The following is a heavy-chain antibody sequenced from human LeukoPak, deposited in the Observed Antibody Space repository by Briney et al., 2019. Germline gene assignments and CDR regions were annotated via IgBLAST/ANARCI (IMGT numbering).Heavy chain of an antibody. V-gene: IGHV1-18*04. CDR2: ISAYNGNT. Sequence: GASVKVSCTASGYTFTSYGISCVRQAPGQGLEWMGWISAYNGNTNYAQKLQGRVTMTTDTSTSTAYMELRSLRSDDTAVYYCARDLYYDILAGFDYWGQGTLVTVSS. J-gene: IGHJ4*02. D-gene: IGHD3-9*01. CDR3: ARDLYYDILAGFDY. CDR1: GYTFTSYG.